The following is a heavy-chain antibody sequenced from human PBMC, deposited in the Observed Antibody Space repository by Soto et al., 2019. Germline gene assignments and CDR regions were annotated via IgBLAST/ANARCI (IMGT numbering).Heavy chain of an antibody. V-gene: IGHV3-23*01. CDR2: ISGSGGST. J-gene: IGHJ6*03. CDR1: GFTFSSYA. D-gene: IGHD2-2*01. CDR3: AKDAYFVIVCSSTSCYARGKYYYYMDX. Sequence: GGSLRLSCAASGFTFSSYAMSWVRQAPGKGLEWVSAISGSGGSTYYADYVKGRFTISRDNSKNTLYLQMNSLRAEDTAVYYCAKDAYFVIVCSSTSCYARGKYYYYMDXWGKGTTVTVSS.